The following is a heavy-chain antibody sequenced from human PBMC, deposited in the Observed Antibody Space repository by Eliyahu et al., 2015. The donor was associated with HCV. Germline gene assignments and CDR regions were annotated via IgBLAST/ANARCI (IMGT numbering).Heavy chain of an antibody. CDR3: ARAPGPYGSGTYYYYYGMDV. CDR1: GFPVSXKY. J-gene: IGHJ6*02. D-gene: IGHD3-10*01. V-gene: IGHV3-66*02. CDR2: IYSGVGT. Sequence: EVQLVESGGGLVQPGGSLRLSCAASGFPVSXKYLSWVRQAPGKGLGWVSVIYSGVGTYYADSVKGRFTISRDNSKNTLYLQMNSLRPEDTAVYYCARAPGPYGSGTYYYYYGMDVWGQGTTVTVSS.